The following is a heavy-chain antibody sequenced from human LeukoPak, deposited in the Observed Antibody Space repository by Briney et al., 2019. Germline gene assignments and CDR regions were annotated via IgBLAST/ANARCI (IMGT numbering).Heavy chain of an antibody. D-gene: IGHD3-10*01. CDR3: ARGRGLTLSYHYFDY. CDR2: LYSGANT. CDR1: GFSVSSNF. Sequence: GGSLRLSCTASGFSVSSNFMSWVRQAPGKGLEWVSVLYSGANTYYADSVKGRFTISRDNAKNSLYLQLNSLRDEDTAVYYCARGRGLTLSYHYFDYWGQGTLVTVSS. V-gene: IGHV3-53*01. J-gene: IGHJ4*02.